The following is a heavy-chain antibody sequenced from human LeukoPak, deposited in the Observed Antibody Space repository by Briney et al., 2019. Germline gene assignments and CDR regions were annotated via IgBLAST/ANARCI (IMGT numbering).Heavy chain of an antibody. J-gene: IGHJ6*02. CDR1: GFTFSSYG. Sequence: GGSLRLSCAASGFTFSSYGMHWVRQAPGKGLEWVAVISYDGSNKYYADSVKGRFTISRDNSKNTLYLQMNSLRAEDTAVYYCARDITIFGVVTNYGMDVWGQGTTVTVSS. CDR2: ISYDGSNK. V-gene: IGHV3-30*03. CDR3: ARDITIFGVVTNYGMDV. D-gene: IGHD3-3*01.